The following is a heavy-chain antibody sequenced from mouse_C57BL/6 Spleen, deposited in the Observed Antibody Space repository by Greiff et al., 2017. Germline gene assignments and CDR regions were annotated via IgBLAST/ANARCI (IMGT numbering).Heavy chain of an antibody. D-gene: IGHD1-1*01. CDR2: IYPGDGDT. J-gene: IGHJ2*01. CDR1: GYAFSSSW. V-gene: IGHV1-82*01. CDR3: VTTVGAGDY. Sequence: VQLQQSGPELVKPGASVQISCKASGYAFSSSWMNWVQQRPGKGLEWIGRIYPGDGDTNYNGKFKGKATLTADKSSSTAYMQLSSLTSEDSAVYFCVTTVGAGDYWGKGTTLTVSS.